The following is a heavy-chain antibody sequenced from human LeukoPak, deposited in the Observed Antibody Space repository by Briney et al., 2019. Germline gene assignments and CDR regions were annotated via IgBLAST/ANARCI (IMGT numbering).Heavy chain of an antibody. D-gene: IGHD3-22*01. CDR2: IYHSGST. CDR1: GGSISSGGYS. Sequence: SETLSLTCAVSGGSISSGGYSWSWIRQPPGKGLEWIGYIYHSGSTYYDPSLKSRVTISVDRSKNQFSLKLSSVTAADTAVYYCARGPLYDSSGYWQPDAFDIWGQGTMVTVSS. CDR3: ARGPLYDSSGYWQPDAFDI. V-gene: IGHV4-30-2*01. J-gene: IGHJ3*02.